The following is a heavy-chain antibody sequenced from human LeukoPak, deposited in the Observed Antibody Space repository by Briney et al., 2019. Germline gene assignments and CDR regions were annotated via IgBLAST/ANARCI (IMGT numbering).Heavy chain of an antibody. Sequence: GGSLRLSCAASGFTFSSYAMHWVRQAPGKGLEWVAVISYDGSNKYYADSVKGRFTISRDNSKNTLYLQMNSLRAEDTAAYYCAREVQWLGYAFDIWGQGTMVTVSS. D-gene: IGHD3-22*01. CDR1: GFTFSSYA. CDR2: ISYDGSNK. J-gene: IGHJ3*02. CDR3: AREVQWLGYAFDI. V-gene: IGHV3-30*04.